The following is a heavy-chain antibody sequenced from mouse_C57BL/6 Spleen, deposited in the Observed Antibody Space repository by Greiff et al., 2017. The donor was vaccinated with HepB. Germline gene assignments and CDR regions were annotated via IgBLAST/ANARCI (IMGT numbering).Heavy chain of an antibody. Sequence: EVKLVESGGGLVKPGGSLKLSCAASGFTFSSYTMSWVRQTPEKRLEWVATISGGGGNTYYPDSVKGRFTISRDNAKNTLYLQMSSLRSEDTALYYCARLGEGWYFDVWGTGTTVTVSS. CDR2: ISGGGGNT. CDR1: GFTFSSYT. J-gene: IGHJ1*03. CDR3: ARLGEGWYFDV. D-gene: IGHD4-1*01. V-gene: IGHV5-9*01.